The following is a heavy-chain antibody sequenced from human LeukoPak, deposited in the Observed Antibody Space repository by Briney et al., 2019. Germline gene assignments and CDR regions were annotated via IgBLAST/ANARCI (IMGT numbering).Heavy chain of an antibody. CDR2: VYITGPT. CDR3: ARAHTPLRSDYYYYLDV. J-gene: IGHJ6*03. CDR1: GGSFSGHY. Sequence: SETLSLTCNVSGGSFSGHYWTWIRQPAGRGLEFIGRVYITGPTNYNASLLGRVTMSVDTSKSQFSLNLTSVTAADTAVYYCARAHTPLRSDYYYYLDVWGKGTTVTVS. V-gene: IGHV4-4*07. D-gene: IGHD5-18*01.